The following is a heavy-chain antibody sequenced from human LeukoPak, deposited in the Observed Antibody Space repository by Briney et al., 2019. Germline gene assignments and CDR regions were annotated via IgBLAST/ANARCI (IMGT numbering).Heavy chain of an antibody. D-gene: IGHD3-10*02. Sequence: TGGSLRLSCAASEFLFSDYAFHWVRQAPGKGLEWVALIRHDGSNEYYADSVKGRFTISRDNSKNTLYLQMNSLRAEDTAIYYCARDMSTFDYWGQGTLVTVSS. V-gene: IGHV3-30*02. CDR2: IRHDGSNE. CDR1: EFLFSDYA. CDR3: ARDMSTFDY. J-gene: IGHJ4*02.